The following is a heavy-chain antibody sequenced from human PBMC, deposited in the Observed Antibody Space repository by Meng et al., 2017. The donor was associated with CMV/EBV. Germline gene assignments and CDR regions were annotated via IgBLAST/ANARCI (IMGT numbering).Heavy chain of an antibody. Sequence: LLTGSAHVMCDPPVSLSPAGTGPVASIRCISYYLDWLRQPPGKGLEWIGRYYYSGRTYYNPSLKSRVTISVDTSKNQFSLKLSSVTAADTAVYYCARDPGSMIVVVMGDWYFDLWGRGTLVTVSS. V-gene: IGHV4-39*07. CDR2: YYYSGRT. J-gene: IGHJ2*01. D-gene: IGHD3-22*01. CDR1: VASIRCISYY. CDR3: ARDPGSMIVVVMGDWYFDL.